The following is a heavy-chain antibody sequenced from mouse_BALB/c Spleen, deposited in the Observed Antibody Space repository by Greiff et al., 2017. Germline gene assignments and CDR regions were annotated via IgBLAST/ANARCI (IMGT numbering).Heavy chain of an antibody. CDR3: ARHNGNYFDY. Sequence: EVHLVESGGGLVKPGGSLKLSCAASGFAFSSYDMSWVRQTPEKRLEWVAYISSGGGSTYYPDTVKGRFTISRDNAKNTLYLQMSSLKSEDTAMYYCARHNGNYFDYWGQGTTPTVSS. V-gene: IGHV5-12-1*01. CDR2: ISSGGGST. D-gene: IGHD2-1*01. J-gene: IGHJ2*01. CDR1: GFAFSSYD.